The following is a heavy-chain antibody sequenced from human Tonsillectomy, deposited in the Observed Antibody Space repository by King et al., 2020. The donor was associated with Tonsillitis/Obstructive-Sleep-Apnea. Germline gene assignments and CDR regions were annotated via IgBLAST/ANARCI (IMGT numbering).Heavy chain of an antibody. V-gene: IGHV1-69*12. D-gene: IGHD2-2*02. J-gene: IGHJ4*02. CDR3: ARGTLGYCTSSNCYTPFDY. CDR2: IIPIFGTA. CDR1: GGTFSNYG. Sequence: QLVQSGAEVKKPGSSVKVSCRASGGTFSNYGIAWVRQAPGQGLEWMGGIIPIFGTAIYAQKFQGRVTITADESTSTTYVELSSLRTEDTALYYCARGTLGYCTSSNCYTPFDYWGQGTLVTVSS.